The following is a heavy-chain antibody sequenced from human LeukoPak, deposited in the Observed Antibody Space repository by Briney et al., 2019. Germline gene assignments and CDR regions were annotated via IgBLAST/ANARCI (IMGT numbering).Heavy chain of an antibody. V-gene: IGHV3-74*01. CDR2: INSDGRST. J-gene: IGHJ4*02. CDR1: GFTFNYYW. D-gene: IGHD1-26*01. CDR3: ARDQGGATRIDY. Sequence: GGSLRLYCAAYGFTFNYYWLHWVRQAPGKGLVWVSRINSDGRSTSYADSVKGRFTISRDNAKKTLYLQMNSLRAEETAVYYCARDQGGATRIDYWGQGTLVTVSS.